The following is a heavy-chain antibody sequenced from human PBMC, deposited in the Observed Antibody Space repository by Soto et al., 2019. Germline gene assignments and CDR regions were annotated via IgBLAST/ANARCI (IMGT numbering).Heavy chain of an antibody. CDR3: ARVGEAGPYYYGMDV. Sequence: PSETLSLTCTVSGGSISSYYWSWIRQPPGKGLEWIGYIYYSGSTNYNPSLKSRVTISVDTSKNQFSLKLSSVTAADTAVYYCARVGEAGPYYYGMDVWGQGTTVTVSS. J-gene: IGHJ6*02. V-gene: IGHV4-59*12. D-gene: IGHD3-16*01. CDR1: GGSISSYY. CDR2: IYYSGST.